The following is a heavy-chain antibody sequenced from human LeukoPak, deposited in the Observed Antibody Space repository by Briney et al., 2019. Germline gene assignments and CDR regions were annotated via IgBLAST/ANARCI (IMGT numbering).Heavy chain of an antibody. CDR2: ISGMSSTI. D-gene: IGHD3-22*01. J-gene: IGHJ4*02. CDR3: AKGGSGYYYSY. CDR1: GFTFRSYS. V-gene: IGHV3-48*01. Sequence: GGSLRLSCAASGFTFRSYSMTWVRQAPGKGLEWVSFISGMSSTIYYADSVKGRFTISRDNAKNSVYLQMNSLRAEDTAVYYCAKGGSGYYYSYWGQGTLVTVSS.